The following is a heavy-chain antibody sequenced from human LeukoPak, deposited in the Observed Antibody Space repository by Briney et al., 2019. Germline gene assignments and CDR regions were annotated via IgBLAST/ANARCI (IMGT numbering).Heavy chain of an antibody. D-gene: IGHD2-15*01. CDR2: ITADGANT. CDR1: GFTFTTYA. V-gene: IGHV3-23*01. CDR3: AKATLGSCGGVRCYPFDY. J-gene: IGHJ4*02. Sequence: PGGSLRLSCAASGFTFTTYAINWVRQVPGKGLEWVSSITADGANTYLADSVRGRFTISRDNSKNTVYLQMNSLRAEDTAVYYCAKATLGSCGGVRCYPFDYWGQGTLATVSS.